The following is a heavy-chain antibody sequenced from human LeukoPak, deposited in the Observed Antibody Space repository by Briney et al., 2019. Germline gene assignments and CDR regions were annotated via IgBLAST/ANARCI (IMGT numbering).Heavy chain of an antibody. D-gene: IGHD3-3*01. J-gene: IGHJ4*02. CDR1: GYTLTELS. CDR3: ATDLLTIFGVVMPPFDY. V-gene: IGHV1-24*01. CDR2: FDPEDGET. Sequence: GASVKVSCKVSGYTLTELSMHWVRKAPGKGLEWMGGFDPEDGETIYAQKFQGRVTMTEDTSTDTAYMELSSLRSEDTAVYYCATDLLTIFGVVMPPFDYWGQGTLVTVSS.